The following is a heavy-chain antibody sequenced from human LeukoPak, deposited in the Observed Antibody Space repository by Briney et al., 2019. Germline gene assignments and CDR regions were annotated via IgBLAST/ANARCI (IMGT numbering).Heavy chain of an antibody. J-gene: IGHJ4*02. Sequence: GGSLRLSCVASGFIINNNYVSWVRQAPGRGLEWVSIIHINADTHYADSVKGRFTIYRDNSKNTLYLQMHSLRAEDTAIYYCAKVSVCYGCYLDYWGQGTLVTVS. CDR2: IHINADT. CDR1: GFIINNNY. V-gene: IGHV3-66*01. CDR3: AKVSVCYGCYLDY. D-gene: IGHD3-16*01.